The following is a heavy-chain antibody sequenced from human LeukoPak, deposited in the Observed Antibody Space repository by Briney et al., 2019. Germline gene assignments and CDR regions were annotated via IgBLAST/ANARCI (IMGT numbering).Heavy chain of an antibody. D-gene: IGHD3-10*01. CDR2: LNPNSGGT. CDR3: ARVAGGIYGSGSYLDY. J-gene: IGHJ4*02. Sequence: ASVQVSCQASGYTFPVYYMHWVRQAPGQGLEWMGWLNPNSGGTNYAQKFQGWVTMTRDTSISTAYMELSRLRSDDTAVYYCARVAGGIYGSGSYLDYWGQGTLVTVSS. CDR1: GYTFPVYY. V-gene: IGHV1-2*04.